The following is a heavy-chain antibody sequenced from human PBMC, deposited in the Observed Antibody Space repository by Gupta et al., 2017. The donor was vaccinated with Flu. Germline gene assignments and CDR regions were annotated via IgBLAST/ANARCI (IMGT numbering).Heavy chain of an antibody. CDR1: STHA. CDR2: IRGDGGRT. D-gene: IGHD1-26*01. J-gene: IGHJ4*02. Sequence: STHAMSWVRQAPGKGLEWVSGIRGDGGRTYYVDSVKGRFTISRDDSKNMLYLEMNNLRADDTAEYYCAKGTGGGSFNELDMWGQGTLVTVSS. V-gene: IGHV3-23*01. CDR3: AKGTGGGSFNELDM.